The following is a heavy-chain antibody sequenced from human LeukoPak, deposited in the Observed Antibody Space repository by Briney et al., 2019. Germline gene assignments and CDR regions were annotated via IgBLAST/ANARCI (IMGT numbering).Heavy chain of an antibody. V-gene: IGHV4-59*01. CDR3: ARDLGDWEQQPGGTFDP. CDR2: IYYSGST. D-gene: IGHD6-13*01. J-gene: IGHJ5*02. CDR1: GGSISSYY. Sequence: PSETLSLTCTVSGGSISSYYWSWIRQPPGKGLEWIGYIYYSGSTNYNPSLKSRVTISVDTSKNQFSLKLSSVTAADTAVYYCARDLGDWEQQPGGTFDPWGQGTLVTVSS.